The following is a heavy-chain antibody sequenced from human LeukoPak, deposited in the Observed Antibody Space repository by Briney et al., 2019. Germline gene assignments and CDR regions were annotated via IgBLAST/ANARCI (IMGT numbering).Heavy chain of an antibody. V-gene: IGHV1-8*01. Sequence: ASVKVSCKASGYTFTSYDINWVRQATGQGLEWMGWMNPNSGNTGYAQKFQGRVTMTRNTSISTAYMELSSLRSEDTAVYYCARVTYYDILTGYYGYYFDYWGQGTLVTVSS. CDR1: GYTFTSYD. CDR2: MNPNSGNT. D-gene: IGHD3-9*01. J-gene: IGHJ4*02. CDR3: ARVTYYDILTGYYGYYFDY.